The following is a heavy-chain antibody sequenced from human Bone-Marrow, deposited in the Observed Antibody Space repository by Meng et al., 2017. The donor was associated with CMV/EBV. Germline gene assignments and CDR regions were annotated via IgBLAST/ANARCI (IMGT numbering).Heavy chain of an antibody. Sequence: GESLKISCAASGFTFSSYSMNWVRQAPGKGLEWVSSISSSGTYIYYADSVKGRFTISRDNAKNSLYLQMNSLRAEDTAVYYCARGETYDFWSGYPVYFDYCGQGTLVTASS. D-gene: IGHD3-3*01. V-gene: IGHV3-21*01. J-gene: IGHJ4*02. CDR3: ARGETYDFWSGYPVYFDY. CDR2: ISSSGTYI. CDR1: GFTFSSYS.